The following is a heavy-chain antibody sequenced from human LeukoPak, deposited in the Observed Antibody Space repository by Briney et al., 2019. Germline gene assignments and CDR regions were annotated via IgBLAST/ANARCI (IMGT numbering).Heavy chain of an antibody. D-gene: IGHD2-2*01. V-gene: IGHV1-2*02. CDR3: ATLVVVPAAMTAFDY. CDR1: GYTFTGYY. CDR2: INPNSGGT. J-gene: IGHJ4*02. Sequence: ASVKVSCKASGYTFTGYYMHWVRQAPGQGLEWMGWINPNSGGTNYAQKFQGRVTMTRDTSISTAYMELSRLRSDDTAVYYCATLVVVPAAMTAFDYWGQGTLVTVSS.